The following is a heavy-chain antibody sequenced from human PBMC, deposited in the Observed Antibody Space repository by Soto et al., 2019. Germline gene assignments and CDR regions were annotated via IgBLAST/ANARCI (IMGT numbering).Heavy chain of an antibody. CDR1: GFTFNNYA. Sequence: EVQLLESGGGLVQPGGSLRLSCAASGFTFNNYAMTWVRQAPGKGLEWVAAISGGGDTTSYADSVKGRFTGSRDGSKNSLYLQMSSLRAEYTALYSCAKGRGGSGSLTPRVDFWGQGTLVTVSS. D-gene: IGHD3-10*01. V-gene: IGHV3-23*01. CDR2: ISGGGDTT. CDR3: AKGRGGSGSLTPRVDF. J-gene: IGHJ4*02.